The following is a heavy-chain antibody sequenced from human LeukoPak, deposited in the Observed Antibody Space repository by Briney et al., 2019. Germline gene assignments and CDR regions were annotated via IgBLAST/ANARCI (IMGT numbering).Heavy chain of an antibody. CDR3: AKEGRSLQTY. Sequence: GGSLRLSCAASGFMFSSNWMSWVRLAPGKGLEWVANIKGDGTETYYVDSVKGRFTISRDNAKNSLYLQMNSLIVEDTAVYYCAKEGRSLQTYWGQGTLVTVSS. V-gene: IGHV3-7*03. J-gene: IGHJ4*02. D-gene: IGHD5-24*01. CDR2: IKGDGTET. CDR1: GFMFSSNW.